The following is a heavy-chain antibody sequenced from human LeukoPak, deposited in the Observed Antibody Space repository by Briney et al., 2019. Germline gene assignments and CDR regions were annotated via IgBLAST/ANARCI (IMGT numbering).Heavy chain of an antibody. D-gene: IGHD3-9*01. J-gene: IGHJ6*02. CDR1: GFTFSSYA. CDR2: ISGSGGST. Sequence: PGGSLRLTCAASGFTFSSYAMSWVRQAPGKGLEWVSAISGSGGSTYYADSVKGRLTISRDNSKNTLYLQMNSLRAEDTAVYYCAKETGYPNTRMDVWGQGTTVTVSS. CDR3: AKETGYPNTRMDV. V-gene: IGHV3-23*01.